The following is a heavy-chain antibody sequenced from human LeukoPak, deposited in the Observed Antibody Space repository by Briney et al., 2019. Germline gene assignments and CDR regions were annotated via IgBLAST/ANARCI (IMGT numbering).Heavy chain of an antibody. CDR3: ARRRLLWFGELSGGMDV. Sequence: SETLSLTCAVCGGSISSSNWWSWVRQPPGKGLGWSGEIYHSGRTNYNPSLKDRVTISVANSKNKFSLKLSSVTAADTAVYYCARRRLLWFGELSGGMDVWGKGTTVTVSS. D-gene: IGHD3-10*01. V-gene: IGHV4-4*02. CDR1: GGSISSSNW. CDR2: IYHSGRT. J-gene: IGHJ6*04.